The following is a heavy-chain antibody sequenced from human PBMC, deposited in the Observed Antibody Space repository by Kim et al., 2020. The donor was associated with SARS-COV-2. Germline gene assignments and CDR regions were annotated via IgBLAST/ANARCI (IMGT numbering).Heavy chain of an antibody. V-gene: IGHV4-34*01. CDR3: ARRYFDWLSRYYYYYGMDV. Sequence: SETLSLTCAVYGGSFSGYYWSWIRQPPGKGLEWIGEINHSGSTNYNPSLKSRVTISVDTSKNQFSLKLSSVTAADTAVYYCARRYFDWLSRYYYYYGMDVWGQGTTVTVSS. D-gene: IGHD3-9*01. CDR2: INHSGST. CDR1: GGSFSGYY. J-gene: IGHJ6*02.